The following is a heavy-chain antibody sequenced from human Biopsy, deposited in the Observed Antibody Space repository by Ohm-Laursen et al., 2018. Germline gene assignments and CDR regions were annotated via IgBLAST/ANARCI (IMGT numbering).Heavy chain of an antibody. J-gene: IGHJ5*02. CDR1: GFNSRVYP. D-gene: IGHD2-2*01. CDR3: ATEVVPAGIGGHWLDP. Sequence: SLRLSCTASGFNSRVYPMTWVRQAPGKGLEWVSTIGSIDDSTYYADSVKGRFIVSKENGKNSLYLHMNSLRAEDTAVYYCATEVVPAGIGGHWLDPWGQGTLVTVSS. V-gene: IGHV3-23*01. CDR2: IGSIDDST.